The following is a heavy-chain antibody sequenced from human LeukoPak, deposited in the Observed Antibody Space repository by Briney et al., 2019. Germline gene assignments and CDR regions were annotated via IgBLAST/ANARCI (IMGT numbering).Heavy chain of an antibody. CDR3: AKDSKVVPAASNIVY. CDR1: GFTFSSYA. D-gene: IGHD2-2*01. V-gene: IGHV3-30*02. J-gene: IGHJ4*02. CDR2: IRYDGSNK. Sequence: GGSLRLSCAASGFTFSSYAMSWVRQAPGKGLEWVAFIRYDGSNKYYADSVKGRFTISRDNSKNTLYLQMNSLRAEDTAVYYCAKDSKVVPAASNIVYWGQGTLVTVSS.